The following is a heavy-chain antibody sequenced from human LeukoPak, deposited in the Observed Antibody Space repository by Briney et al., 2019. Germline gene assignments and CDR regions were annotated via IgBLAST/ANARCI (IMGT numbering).Heavy chain of an antibody. CDR1: GFTFSNYG. V-gene: IGHV3-30*02. J-gene: IGHJ4*02. CDR3: AKESYDSPFDY. D-gene: IGHD5-12*01. Sequence: GGSLRLSCAASGFTFSNYGMHWVRQAPGKGLEWVAVIRYDGSNKYYADSVKGRFTISRDNSKNTLYLQMNSLRAEDTAVYYCAKESYDSPFDYWGQGTLVTVSS. CDR2: IRYDGSNK.